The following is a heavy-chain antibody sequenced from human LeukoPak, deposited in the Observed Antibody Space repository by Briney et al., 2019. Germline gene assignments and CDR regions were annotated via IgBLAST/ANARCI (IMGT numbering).Heavy chain of an antibody. CDR1: GFTFSSYG. CDR3: ARGRGGYCSSTSCSAGGNWFDP. Sequence: GSLRLSCAASGFTFSSYGMHSVRQAPGKGLEWVAVIWYDGSNKYYADSVKGRFTISRDNSKNTLYLQMNSLRAEDTAVYYCARGRGGYCSSTSCSAGGNWFDPWGQGTLVTVSS. D-gene: IGHD2-2*01. J-gene: IGHJ5*02. V-gene: IGHV3-33*01. CDR2: IWYDGSNK.